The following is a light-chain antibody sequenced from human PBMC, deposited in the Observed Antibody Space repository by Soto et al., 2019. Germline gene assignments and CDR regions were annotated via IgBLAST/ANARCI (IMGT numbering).Light chain of an antibody. J-gene: IGKJ1*01. Sequence: EIVLTQSPATLSLSPGEGATLSCRASQSVGRYLAWYQQKPGQAPRLRMYDASNRATGIPARFSGSGSGTDFTLTISRLEPGDFALYYCQQRSSWPRTFGRGPKVEIK. CDR2: DAS. CDR3: QQRSSWPRT. CDR1: QSVGRY. V-gene: IGKV3-11*01.